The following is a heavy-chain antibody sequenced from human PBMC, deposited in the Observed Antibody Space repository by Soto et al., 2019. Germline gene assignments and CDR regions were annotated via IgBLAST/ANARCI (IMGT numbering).Heavy chain of an antibody. D-gene: IGHD6-19*01. V-gene: IGHV4-59*01. CDR1: GGPISSYY. Sequence: PSETLSLTCTVSGGPISSYYWTWIRQPPGKGLEWIGYVYYSGGTNYNPSLQSRVTISVDTSKSQFSLNLSSVTAADTAVYYCARNHRYTSGWYEAWGREIRVTLAS. J-gene: IGHJ4*02. CDR3: ARNHRYTSGWYEA. CDR2: VYYSGGT.